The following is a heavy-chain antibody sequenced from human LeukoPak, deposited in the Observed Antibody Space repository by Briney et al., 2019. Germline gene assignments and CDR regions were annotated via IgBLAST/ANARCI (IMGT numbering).Heavy chain of an antibody. Sequence: ASVKVSCKASGYTFTGYYMHWVRQAPGQGLEWMGWINPNSGGTNYAQKFQGRVTMTRDTSISTAYMELSRLRSDDTAVYYCANLLTTVTTHGNFDYWGQGTLATVSS. J-gene: IGHJ4*02. D-gene: IGHD4-17*01. CDR2: INPNSGGT. V-gene: IGHV1-2*02. CDR1: GYTFTGYY. CDR3: ANLLTTVTTHGNFDY.